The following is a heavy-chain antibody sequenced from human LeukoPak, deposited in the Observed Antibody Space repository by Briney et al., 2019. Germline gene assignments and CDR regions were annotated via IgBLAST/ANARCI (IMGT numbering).Heavy chain of an antibody. CDR3: ANGYSYGFAFDY. J-gene: IGHJ4*02. Sequence: GGTLRLSCAASGFTFSSYGMSWVRQAPGKGLEWVSAISGSGGSTYYADSVKGRFTISRDNSKNTLYLQMNSLRAEDTAVYYCANGYSYGFAFDYWGQGTLVTVSS. V-gene: IGHV3-23*01. CDR2: ISGSGGST. CDR1: GFTFSSYG. D-gene: IGHD5-18*01.